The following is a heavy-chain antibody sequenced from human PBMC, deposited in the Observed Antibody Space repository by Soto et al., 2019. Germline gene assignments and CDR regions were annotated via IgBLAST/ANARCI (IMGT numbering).Heavy chain of an antibody. CDR2: IHHMGST. D-gene: IGHD5-12*01. CDR1: GDSISSGGYY. V-gene: IGHV4-31*03. Sequence: QVQLQESGPGLVKPSQTLSLTCTVSGDSISSGGYYWSWLRPHPGKGLELIGSIHHMGSTYSNPSLKSRVTISVDASKNQFSLKVSSVTAADTAVYYCARDPFGGYDSAGYFDYWGQGTLVTVSS. J-gene: IGHJ4*02. CDR3: ARDPFGGYDSAGYFDY.